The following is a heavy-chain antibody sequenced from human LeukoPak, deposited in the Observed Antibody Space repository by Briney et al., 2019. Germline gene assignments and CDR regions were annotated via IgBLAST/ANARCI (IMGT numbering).Heavy chain of an antibody. CDR3: ERTAWFGELVYYYYLDV. J-gene: IGHJ6*03. D-gene: IGHD3-10*01. Sequence: SETLSLTCTVSGDSISSYYRSWIRQPPGKGLEWIGYIYYSGSTNYNPSLKSRVTISAATSKNQFSLKLSTVTDPAPAVYSPERTAWFGELVYYYYLDVGGKGTTVTVSS. CDR1: GDSISSYY. CDR2: IYYSGST. V-gene: IGHV4-59*12.